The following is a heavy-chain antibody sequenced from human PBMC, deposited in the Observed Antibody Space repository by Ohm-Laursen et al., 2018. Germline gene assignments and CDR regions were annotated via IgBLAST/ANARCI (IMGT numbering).Heavy chain of an antibody. CDR2: ISGSGGST. V-gene: IGHV3-23*01. CDR3: ANLLLGDGMDY. D-gene: IGHD1-14*01. Sequence: SLRLSCAASGITFSSYAMNWVRQAPGKGLEWVSGISGSGGSTDYADSVKGRFTISRDNSKNTLYLQMNSLRAEDTAVYYCANLLLGDGMDYWGQGTLVTVSS. CDR1: GITFSSYA. J-gene: IGHJ4*02.